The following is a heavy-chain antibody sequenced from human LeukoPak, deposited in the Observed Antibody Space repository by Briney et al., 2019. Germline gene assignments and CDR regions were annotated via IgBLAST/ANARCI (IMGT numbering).Heavy chain of an antibody. V-gene: IGHV1-69*05. CDR3: ARDPIMITFGGVIVRRNYFDY. Sequence: ASVKVSCKASGGTFSSYAISWVRQAPGQGLEWMGGIIPIFGTANYAQKFQGRVTITTDESTSTAYVELSSLRSEDTAVYYCARDPIMITFGGVIVRRNYFDYWGQGTLVTVSS. J-gene: IGHJ4*02. CDR2: IIPIFGTA. CDR1: GGTFSSYA. D-gene: IGHD3-16*02.